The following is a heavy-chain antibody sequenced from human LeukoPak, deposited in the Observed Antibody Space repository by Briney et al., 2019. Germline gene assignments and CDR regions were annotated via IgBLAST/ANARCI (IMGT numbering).Heavy chain of an antibody. D-gene: IGHD2/OR15-2a*01. J-gene: IGHJ4*02. V-gene: IGHV4-59*01. Sequence: PSETLSLTCTVSGDSLRGYYWSWLGQPPGKGVVYIGYVYYSGATNSTPSFKTRVTISLDTSKNQFSLKLNSMTAADTAVYYSAKYGNYLVDCGQGTLVTVSS. CDR3: AKYGNYLVD. CDR1: GDSLRGYY. CDR2: VYYSGAT.